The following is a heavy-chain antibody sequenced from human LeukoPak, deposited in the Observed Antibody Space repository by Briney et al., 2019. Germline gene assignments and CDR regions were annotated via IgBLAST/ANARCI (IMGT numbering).Heavy chain of an antibody. CDR2: INHSGGT. CDR1: GGSFSGYY. V-gene: IGHV4-34*01. J-gene: IGHJ5*02. CDR3: ARAPGYSSSSGGLDP. D-gene: IGHD6-6*01. Sequence: SETLSLTCAVYGGSFSGYYWSWIRQPPGKGLEWIGEINHSGGTNYNPSLKSRVTISVDTSKNQFSLKLSSVTAADTAVYYCARAPGYSSSSGGLDPWGQGTLVTVSS.